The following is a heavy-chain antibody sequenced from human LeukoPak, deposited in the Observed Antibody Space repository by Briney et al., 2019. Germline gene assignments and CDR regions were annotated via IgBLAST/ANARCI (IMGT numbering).Heavy chain of an antibody. CDR1: GFTFDDYG. CDR3: AKVAPSIVVPITHFDY. CDR2: INWNGGNT. D-gene: IGHD3-22*01. J-gene: IGHJ4*02. V-gene: IGHV3-20*04. Sequence: GGSLRLSCAASGFTFDDYGMSWVRQAPGKGLEWVSGINWNGGNTGYADSVKGRFTISRDNAKNSLYLQMNSLRAEDTAVYYCAKVAPSIVVPITHFDYWGQGTLVTVSS.